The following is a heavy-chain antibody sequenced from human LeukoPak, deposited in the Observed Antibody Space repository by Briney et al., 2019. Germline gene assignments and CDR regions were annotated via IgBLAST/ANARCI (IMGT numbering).Heavy chain of an antibody. V-gene: IGHV3-7*01. J-gene: IGHJ6*02. Sequence: GGSLRLSCAASGFTLSSYWLSWVRHAPGKGLEWVANIKQDGSEKYYVDSVKGRFTISRDNAKNSLYLQMNSLRDEDTAVYYCARDSVVVPAAINYYYYGMDVWGQGTTVTVSS. CDR3: ARDSVVVPAAINYYYYGMDV. CDR2: IKQDGSEK. D-gene: IGHD2-2*02. CDR1: GFTLSSYW.